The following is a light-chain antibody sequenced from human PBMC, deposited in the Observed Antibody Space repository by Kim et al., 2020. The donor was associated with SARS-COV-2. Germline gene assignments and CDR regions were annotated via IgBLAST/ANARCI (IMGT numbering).Light chain of an antibody. CDR1: QDIANY. V-gene: IGKV1-33*01. CDR3: QQYGNLPPT. J-gene: IGKJ5*01. Sequence: DIQMTQSPSSLSASVGDRVTITCQASQDIANYLNWYQQKPGQAPKFLIYDASHLETGVPSRFSGSRSGTDFTFTISSLQPEYFATYYCQQYGNLPPTFGQGTRLEIK. CDR2: DAS.